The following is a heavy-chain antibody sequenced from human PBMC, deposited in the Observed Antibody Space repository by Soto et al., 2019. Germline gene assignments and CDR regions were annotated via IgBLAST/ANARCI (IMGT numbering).Heavy chain of an antibody. D-gene: IGHD6-19*01. CDR1: GYTFTGYY. CDR3: ARGFVAVAGYDY. V-gene: IGHV1-2*02. J-gene: IGHJ4*02. Sequence: ASLKVSCEASGYTFTGYYMHWVRQAPGKGLEWMGWINPNSGGTNYAQKFQGRVTMTRDTSISTAYMELSRLRSDDTAVYYCARGFVAVAGYDYWGQGTLVTVSS. CDR2: INPNSGGT.